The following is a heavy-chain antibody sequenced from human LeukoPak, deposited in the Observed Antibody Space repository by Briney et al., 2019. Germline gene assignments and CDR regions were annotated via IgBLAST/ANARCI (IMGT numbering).Heavy chain of an antibody. Sequence: PSETLSLTCTVSGGSISSGGYYWSWIRQPPGKGLEWIGYIYYSGSTNYNPSLKSRVTISVDTSKNQFSLKLSSVTAADTAVYYCARGGRYFDWRNGMDVWGQGTTVTVSS. V-gene: IGHV4-61*08. D-gene: IGHD3-9*01. CDR2: IYYSGST. CDR1: GGSISSGGYY. CDR3: ARGGRYFDWRNGMDV. J-gene: IGHJ6*02.